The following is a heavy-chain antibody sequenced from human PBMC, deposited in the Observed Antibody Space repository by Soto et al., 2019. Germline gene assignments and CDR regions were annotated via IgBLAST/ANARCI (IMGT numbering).Heavy chain of an antibody. V-gene: IGHV3-23*01. D-gene: IGHD1-7*01. CDR1: GFTFSSYG. CDR3: AKDRRAGGNYGFYSDF. CDR2: SSATGAGR. J-gene: IGHJ4*02. Sequence: EVQLWESGGGLVQPGGSLTLSCAASGFTFSSYGMTWVRQAPGKGLEWVSFSSATGAGRYYADSVKGRFTISRDNSKNTLYLQMSSLRADDTAVYYCAKDRRAGGNYGFYSDFWGQGALVIVSS.